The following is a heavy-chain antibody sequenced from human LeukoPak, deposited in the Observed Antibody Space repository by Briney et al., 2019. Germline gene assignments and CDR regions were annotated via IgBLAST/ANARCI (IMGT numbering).Heavy chain of an antibody. V-gene: IGHV3-11*04. CDR2: ISNSGTTI. CDR3: AKCFYYYYMDV. D-gene: IGHD3-10*02. Sequence: ETGGSLRLSCTASGFTFSDYNLSWIRQAPGKGLQWLSHISNSGTTISYADSVKGRFTISRDNAKNSLYLQMNSLRAEDTAVYYCAKCFYYYYMDVWGKGTTVTVSS. CDR1: GFTFSDYN. J-gene: IGHJ6*03.